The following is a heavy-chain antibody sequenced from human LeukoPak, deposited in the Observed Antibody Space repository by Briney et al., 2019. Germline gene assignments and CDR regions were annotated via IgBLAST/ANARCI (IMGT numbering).Heavy chain of an antibody. J-gene: IGHJ4*02. Sequence: SETLSLTCTVSGGSISSGSYYWSWIRQPAGKGLEWLGRSYTSGSTNYNPSLKSRVTISVDTSKNNFSLKLSSVTAADTAVYYCAREGARYSGYDSWGQGTLVTVSS. CDR3: AREGARYSGYDS. D-gene: IGHD5-12*01. CDR1: GGSISSGSYY. V-gene: IGHV4-61*02. CDR2: SYTSGST.